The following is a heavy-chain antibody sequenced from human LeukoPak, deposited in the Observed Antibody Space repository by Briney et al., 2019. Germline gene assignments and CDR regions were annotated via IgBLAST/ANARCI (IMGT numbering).Heavy chain of an antibody. CDR2: ISSSSSYI. V-gene: IGHV3-21*01. CDR1: GFTFSSYS. CDR3: ARDPGYYYYMDV. Sequence: GGFLRLSCAASGFTFSSYSMNWVRQAPGKGLEWVSSISSSSSYIYYADSVKGRFTISRDNAKNSLYLQMNSPRAEDTAVYYCARDPGYYYYMDVWGKGTTVTVSS. J-gene: IGHJ6*03.